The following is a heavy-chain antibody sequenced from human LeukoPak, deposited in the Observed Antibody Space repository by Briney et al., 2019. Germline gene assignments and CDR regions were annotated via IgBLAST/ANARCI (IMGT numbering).Heavy chain of an antibody. D-gene: IGHD3-10*01. V-gene: IGHV4-39*01. CDR3: ARQRLYGSGSYCYCVY. Sequence: SETLSLTCTVSGGSISSSSYYWGWIRQPPGKGLEWIGRIYYSGSTYFNPSLKSRVTISVATSKNQFSLKLSSVTAADTAVYYCARQRLYGSGSYCYCVYWRGGTVDSVSS. CDR1: GGSISSSSYY. J-gene: IGHJ4*02. CDR2: IYYSGST.